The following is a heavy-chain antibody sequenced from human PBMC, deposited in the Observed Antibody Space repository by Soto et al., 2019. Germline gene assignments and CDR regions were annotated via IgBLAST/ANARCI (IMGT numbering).Heavy chain of an antibody. Sequence: EVQLVESGGGLVQPGGSLRLSCAASGFTFSSYWMSWVRQAPGKGLEWVANIKQDGSEKYYVESVKGRFTISRDNAKNSLYLQMNSMRADDTAVYYCARGRCSGGSCYSDYYYGMDVWGQGTTVTVSS. D-gene: IGHD2-15*01. V-gene: IGHV3-7*01. CDR3: ARGRCSGGSCYSDYYYGMDV. J-gene: IGHJ6*02. CDR2: IKQDGSEK. CDR1: GFTFSSYW.